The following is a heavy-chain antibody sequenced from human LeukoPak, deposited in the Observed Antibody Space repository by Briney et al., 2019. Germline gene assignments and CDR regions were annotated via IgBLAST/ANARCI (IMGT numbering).Heavy chain of an antibody. CDR2: TNWNGSNT. D-gene: IGHD2-15*01. J-gene: IGHJ3*02. CDR1: GFTFDGYG. CDR3: ARGLHAFDI. V-gene: IGHV3-20*04. Sequence: PGGSLRLSCAASGFTFDGYGMSWVRQAPGKGLEWVSGTNWNGSNTGYADSVKGRFTISRDNAKNSLYLQMNSLRAEDTALYYCARGLHAFDIWGQGTMVTVSS.